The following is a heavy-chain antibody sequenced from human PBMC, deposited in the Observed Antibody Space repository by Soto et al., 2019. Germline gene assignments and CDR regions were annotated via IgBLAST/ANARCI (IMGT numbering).Heavy chain of an antibody. Sequence: EVQLLESGGGLVQPGGSLRLSCAASGFTFSSYAMSWVRQAPGKGLEWVSAISGSGGSTYYADSVKGRFTISRDNSKITLYLQMNSLRAEDTAVYYCAKFDTVTMLYYYYGMDVWGQGTTVTVSS. D-gene: IGHD4-4*01. CDR2: ISGSGGST. CDR3: AKFDTVTMLYYYYGMDV. V-gene: IGHV3-23*01. J-gene: IGHJ6*02. CDR1: GFTFSSYA.